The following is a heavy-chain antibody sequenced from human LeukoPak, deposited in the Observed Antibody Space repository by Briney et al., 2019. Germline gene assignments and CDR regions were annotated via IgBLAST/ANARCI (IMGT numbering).Heavy chain of an antibody. Sequence: PGRSLRLSCAASGFTFSSYGMHWVRQAPGKGLEWVAVISYDGSNKYYADSVKGRFTIPRDNSKNTLYLQMNSLRAEDTAVYYCAKDILPRDYGDYAGVVWGQGTLVTVSS. J-gene: IGHJ4*02. D-gene: IGHD4-17*01. CDR1: GFTFSSYG. V-gene: IGHV3-30*18. CDR3: AKDILPRDYGDYAGVV. CDR2: ISYDGSNK.